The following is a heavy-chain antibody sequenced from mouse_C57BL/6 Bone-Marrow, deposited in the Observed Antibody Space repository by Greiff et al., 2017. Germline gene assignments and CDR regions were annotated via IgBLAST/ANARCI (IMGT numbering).Heavy chain of an antibody. CDR2: IWSGGST. CDR3: ARRGDGYYEGMDY. CDR1: GFSLTSYG. V-gene: IGHV2-2*01. D-gene: IGHD2-3*01. Sequence: VQLKESGPGLVQPSQSLSITCTVSGFSLTSYGVHWVRQSPGKGLEWLGVIWSGGSTDYNAAFISRLGLSKDKSKSQVFFKMNSQQAGDTAIYYYARRGDGYYEGMDYWGQGTSVTVSS. J-gene: IGHJ4*01.